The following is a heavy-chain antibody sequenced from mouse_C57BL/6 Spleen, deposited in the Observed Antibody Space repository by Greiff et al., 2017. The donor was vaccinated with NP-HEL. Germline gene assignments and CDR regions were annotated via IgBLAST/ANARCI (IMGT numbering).Heavy chain of an antibody. CDR3: GAFITTVVARAMDY. D-gene: IGHD1-1*01. Sequence: VQLQQPGAELVKPGASVKLSCKASGYTFTSYWMHWVKQRPGQGLEWIGMIHPNSGSTNYNEKFKSKATLTVDKSSSTAYMQLSSLTSEDSAVYYCGAFITTVVARAMDYWGQGTSVTVSS. CDR2: IHPNSGST. J-gene: IGHJ4*01. V-gene: IGHV1-64*01. CDR1: GYTFTSYW.